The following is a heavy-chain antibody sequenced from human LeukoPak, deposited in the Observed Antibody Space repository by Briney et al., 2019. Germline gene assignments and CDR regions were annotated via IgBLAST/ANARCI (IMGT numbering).Heavy chain of an antibody. CDR1: GGSISSYY. V-gene: IGHV4-4*07. J-gene: IGHJ4*02. Sequence: SETLSLTCTVSGGSISSYYWSWIRQPAGKGLEWIGRIYASGSTKYNPSLKSRVTMSVDTSKDQFSLKLSSVTAADTAVYYCARAISNDDNSGYYYWGQGTLVTVSS. D-gene: IGHD3-22*01. CDR3: ARAISNDDNSGYYY. CDR2: IYASGST.